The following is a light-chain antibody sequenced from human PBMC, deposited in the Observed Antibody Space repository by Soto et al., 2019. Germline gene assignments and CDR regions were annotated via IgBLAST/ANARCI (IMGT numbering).Light chain of an antibody. J-gene: IGKJ4*01. V-gene: IGKV3-20*01. CDR1: QSVSSSY. Sequence: EIVLTQSPGTLSLSPGERATLSCRASQSVSSSYLAWYQQKPGQAPRLLIYGASSRATGIPDRFSGSGSGTDFTLTISRLEPEDLAVSDCQQYGSSPPLTFGGGTKVEIK. CDR3: QQYGSSPPLT. CDR2: GAS.